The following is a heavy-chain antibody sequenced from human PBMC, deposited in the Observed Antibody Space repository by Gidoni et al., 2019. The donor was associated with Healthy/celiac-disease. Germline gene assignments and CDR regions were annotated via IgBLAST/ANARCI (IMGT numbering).Heavy chain of an antibody. V-gene: IGHV4-34*01. CDR1: GGSFSGYY. CDR3: ARGRYCSSTSCKRLGGSGYFDY. CDR2: INHSGST. J-gene: IGHJ4*02. Sequence: QVQLQPWGAGRLQPSGTLSLTCAVYGGSFSGYYWSWIRQPPGKGLEWIGEINHSGSTNYNPSLTSRVTISVDTSKNQFSLKLSSVTAADTAVYYCARGRYCSSTSCKRLGGSGYFDYWGQGTLVTVSS. D-gene: IGHD2-2*01.